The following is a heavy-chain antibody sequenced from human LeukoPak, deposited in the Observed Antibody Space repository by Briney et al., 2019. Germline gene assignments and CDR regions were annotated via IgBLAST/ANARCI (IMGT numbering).Heavy chain of an antibody. CDR3: ARGSGYYYAPFDY. CDR2: INHSGST. Sequence: SETLSLTCAVYGGSFSGYYWSWIRQPPGKGLEWIGEINHSGSTNYNPSLKSRVTISVDTSKNQFSLKLSSVTAADTAVYYYARGSGYYYAPFDYWGQGTLVTVSS. CDR1: GGSFSGYY. D-gene: IGHD3-22*01. V-gene: IGHV4-34*01. J-gene: IGHJ4*02.